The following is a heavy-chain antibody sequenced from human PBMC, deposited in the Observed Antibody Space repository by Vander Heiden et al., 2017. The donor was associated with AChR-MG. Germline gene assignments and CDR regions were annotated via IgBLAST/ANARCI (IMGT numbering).Heavy chain of an antibody. V-gene: IGHV3-48*03. Sequence: EVQLVESGGGLVQPGGSLRLSCAASGFTCSSYEMNWVRQAPGKGLEWFSYISSSGSTIYYADSVKGRFTISRDNAKNSLYLQMNSLRAEDTAVYYCARAEGETGYYYGMDVWGQGTTVTVSS. CDR3: ARAEGETGYYYGMDV. J-gene: IGHJ6*02. CDR2: ISSSGSTI. CDR1: GFTCSSYE. D-gene: IGHD7-27*01.